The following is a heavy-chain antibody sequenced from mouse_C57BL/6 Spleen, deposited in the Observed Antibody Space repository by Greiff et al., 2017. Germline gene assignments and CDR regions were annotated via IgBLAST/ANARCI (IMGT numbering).Heavy chain of an antibody. Sequence: QVQLKQSGAELARPGASVKLSCKASGYTFTSYGISWVKQRTGQGLEWIGEIYPRSGNTYYNEKFKGKATLTADKSSSTAYMELRSLTSEDSAVYFCARDGLGAFAYWGQGTLVTVSA. V-gene: IGHV1-81*01. CDR1: GYTFTSYG. CDR3: ARDGLGAFAY. J-gene: IGHJ3*01. D-gene: IGHD3-1*01. CDR2: IYPRSGNT.